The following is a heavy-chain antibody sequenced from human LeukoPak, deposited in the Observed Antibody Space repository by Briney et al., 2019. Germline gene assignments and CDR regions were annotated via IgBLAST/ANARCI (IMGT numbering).Heavy chain of an antibody. CDR2: IIPILGIA. Sequence: ASVKVSCKASGGTFSSYTISWVRQSPGHGLEWLGRIIPILGIANYTQKFHCRVTITADKSTSTAYMELSSLRSEDTAVYYCARGYCSSTSCYRDAFDIWGQGTMVTVSS. D-gene: IGHD2-2*01. CDR1: GGTFSSYT. V-gene: IGHV1-69*02. J-gene: IGHJ3*02. CDR3: ARGYCSSTSCYRDAFDI.